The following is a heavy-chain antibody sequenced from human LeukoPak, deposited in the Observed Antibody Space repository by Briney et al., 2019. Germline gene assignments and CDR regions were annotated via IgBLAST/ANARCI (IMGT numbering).Heavy chain of an antibody. V-gene: IGHV4-34*01. J-gene: IGHJ6*03. Sequence: SETLSLTCAVYGGSFSGYYWSWIRQPPAKGLEWIGEINHSGSTNYNPSLKSRVTKSVDKSKNQFSLKLSSVTAAQTAVYYCARGKKINISPTVTRVYDYMDVWGKGTTVTVSS. CDR3: ARGKKINISPTVTRVYDYMDV. CDR2: INHSGST. D-gene: IGHD4-17*01. CDR1: GGSFSGYY.